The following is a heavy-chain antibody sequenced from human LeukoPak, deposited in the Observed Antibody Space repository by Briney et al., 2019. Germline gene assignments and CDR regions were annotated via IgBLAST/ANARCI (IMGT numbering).Heavy chain of an antibody. D-gene: IGHD3-10*01. CDR2: IINSGGTV. V-gene: IGHV3-48*02. J-gene: IGHJ6*02. CDR3: ARVGRGVYGMDV. CDR1: GFTFSIHG. Sequence: GGSLRLSCAASGFTFSIHGMNWVRQAPGKGLEWVSYIINSGGTVYYTDFVQGRFTISRDNARNSLFLQMNSLRDEDTAVYYCARVGRGVYGMDVWGQGTTVTVSS.